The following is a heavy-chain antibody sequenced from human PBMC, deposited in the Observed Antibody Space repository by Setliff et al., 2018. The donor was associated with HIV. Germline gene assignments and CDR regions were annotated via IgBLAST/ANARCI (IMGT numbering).Heavy chain of an antibody. D-gene: IGHD3-22*01. CDR2: IKQDGITK. V-gene: IGHV3-7*03. CDR1: GFIFGDYW. J-gene: IGHJ6*03. CDR3: ARAYYHHSGGYWSTDYYYSYMDV. Sequence: GSLRLSCASSGFIFGDYWMTWVRQAPGKGLEWVASIKQDGITKYYVDSVKGRFTISRDNAKNSLYLQMNSLRAEDTAVYYCARAYYHHSGGYWSTDYYYSYMDVWGKGTTVTVSS.